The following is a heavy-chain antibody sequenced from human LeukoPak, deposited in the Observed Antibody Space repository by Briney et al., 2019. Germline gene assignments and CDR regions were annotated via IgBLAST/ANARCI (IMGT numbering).Heavy chain of an antibody. CDR2: INHSGST. V-gene: IGHV4-34*01. CDR1: GGSFSGYY. CDR3: ARVTRRYYYGSGSYPYFDY. D-gene: IGHD3-10*01. J-gene: IGHJ4*02. Sequence: SETLSLTCAVYGGSFSGYYWSWIRQPPGKGLEWIGEINHSGSTNYNPSLTSRVTISVDTSKNQFSLKLSSVTAADTAVYYCARVTRRYYYGSGSYPYFDYWGQGTLVTVSS.